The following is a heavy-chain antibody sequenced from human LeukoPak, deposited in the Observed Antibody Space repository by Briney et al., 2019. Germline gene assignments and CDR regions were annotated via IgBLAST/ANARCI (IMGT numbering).Heavy chain of an antibody. CDR2: FDPEDGET. CDR1: GYTLTELS. V-gene: IGHV1-24*01. D-gene: IGHD2-2*01. Sequence: ASVKVSCKVSGYTLTELSMHWVRQAPGKGLEWMGGFDPEDGETIYAQKFQGRVTMTEDTSTDTAYMELSSLRSEDTAVCYCATAPKTRYCSSTSCPPSYWGQGTLVTVSS. CDR3: ATAPKTRYCSSTSCPPSY. J-gene: IGHJ4*02.